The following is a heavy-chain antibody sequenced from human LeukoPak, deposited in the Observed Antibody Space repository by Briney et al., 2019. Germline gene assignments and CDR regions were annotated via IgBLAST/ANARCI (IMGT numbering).Heavy chain of an antibody. CDR3: ARPPYGSGSYLDAFDI. J-gene: IGHJ3*02. CDR2: IYYSGST. D-gene: IGHD3-10*01. CDR1: GGSISSYY. Sequence: SETLSLTCTVSGGSISSYYWSWIRQPPGKGLEWIGYIYYSGSTNYNPSLESRVTISGDTSKNQFSLKLSSVTAADTAVYYCARPPYGSGSYLDAFDIWGQGTMVTVSS. V-gene: IGHV4-59*08.